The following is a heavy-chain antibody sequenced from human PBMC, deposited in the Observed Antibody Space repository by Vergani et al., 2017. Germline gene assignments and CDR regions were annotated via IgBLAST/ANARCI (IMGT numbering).Heavy chain of an antibody. Sequence: QVQLVQSGAEVKKPGSSVKVSCKASGGTFSSYTISWVRQAPGQGLEWMGRIIPILGIANYAQKFQGRVTITADKSTSTAYMELSSLRSEDTAVYYCARDRGIYYGTGKVGWFDHWGQGTLVTVSS. CDR2: IIPILGIA. V-gene: IGHV1-69*08. J-gene: IGHJ5*02. D-gene: IGHD3-10*01. CDR1: GGTFSSYT. CDR3: ARDRGIYYGTGKVGWFDH.